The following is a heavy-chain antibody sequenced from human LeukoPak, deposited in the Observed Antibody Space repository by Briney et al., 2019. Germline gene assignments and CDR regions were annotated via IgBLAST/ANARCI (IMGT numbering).Heavy chain of an antibody. J-gene: IGHJ4*02. Sequence: GGALRLSCAASGFTFSSYWMSWVRQAPGQGLEWVANIKQDGSEKYYVDSAKGRFTISRDNAKNSLYLQMNSLRAEDTAVYYCARDSDDRVWFGELPPYYFDYWGQGTLVTVSS. CDR1: GFTFSSYW. D-gene: IGHD3-10*01. V-gene: IGHV3-7*03. CDR3: ARDSDDRVWFGELPPYYFDY. CDR2: IKQDGSEK.